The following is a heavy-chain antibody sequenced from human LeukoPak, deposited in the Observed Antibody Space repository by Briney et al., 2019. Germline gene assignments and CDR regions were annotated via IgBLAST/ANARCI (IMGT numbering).Heavy chain of an antibody. V-gene: IGHV1-69*13. Sequence: ASVEVSCKASGGTFSSYAISWVRQAPGQGLEWMGGIIPIFGTANYAQKFQGRVTITADESTSTAYMELSSLRSEDTAVYYCAREGGNYDYVWGSYRPLYGMDVWGQGTTVTVSS. CDR1: GGTFSSYA. CDR3: AREGGNYDYVWGSYRPLYGMDV. D-gene: IGHD3-16*02. J-gene: IGHJ6*02. CDR2: IIPIFGTA.